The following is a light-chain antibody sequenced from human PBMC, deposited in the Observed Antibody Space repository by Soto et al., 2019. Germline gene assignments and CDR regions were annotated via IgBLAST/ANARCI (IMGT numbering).Light chain of an antibody. J-gene: IGKJ5*01. CDR2: AAS. CDR1: QGISSY. Sequence: IQLTQSAASLSASVGDRVTITCRASQGISSYLAWYQQKPGNAPKPLIYAASTLQSGVPSRFSGSGSGTDFTLTISSLQPEDFATYYCHQLNSYPITFGQGTRLE. CDR3: HQLNSYPIT. V-gene: IGKV1-9*01.